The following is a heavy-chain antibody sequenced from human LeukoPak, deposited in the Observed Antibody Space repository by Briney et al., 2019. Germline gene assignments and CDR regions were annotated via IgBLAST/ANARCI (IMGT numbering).Heavy chain of an antibody. J-gene: IGHJ4*02. CDR3: ARDHPLPTPSLYSSGWKTSTFDY. CDR1: GYTFTSYG. D-gene: IGHD6-19*01. CDR2: ISAYNGNT. Sequence: GASVKVSCKASGYTFTSYGISWVRQAPGQGLEWMGWISAYNGNTNYAQKLQGRVTMTTDTSTSTAYMELRSLRSDDTAVYYCARDHPLPTPSLYSSGWKTSTFDYWGQGTLVTVSS. V-gene: IGHV1-18*01.